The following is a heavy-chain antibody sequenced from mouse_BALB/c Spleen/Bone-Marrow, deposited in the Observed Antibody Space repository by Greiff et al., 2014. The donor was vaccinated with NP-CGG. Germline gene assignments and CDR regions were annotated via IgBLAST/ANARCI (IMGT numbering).Heavy chain of an antibody. CDR2: IYPYYGGT. V-gene: IGHV1S29*02. D-gene: IGHD2-2*01. Sequence: DVKLVESGPELVKPGASVKISCKASGYTFTDYNMQWVKQSHGKSLEWIGYIYPYYGGTGYNQKFRSKATLTVDSSSSTAYMELRSLTSEDSAVYYCAREGGYYDAMDYWGQGTSVTVSS. CDR3: AREGGYYDAMDY. J-gene: IGHJ4*01. CDR1: GYTFTDYN.